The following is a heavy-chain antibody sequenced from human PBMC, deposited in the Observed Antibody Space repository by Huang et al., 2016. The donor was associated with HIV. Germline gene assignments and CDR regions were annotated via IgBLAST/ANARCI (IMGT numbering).Heavy chain of an antibody. D-gene: IGHD2-21*01. CDR3: VRDYGDYDY. J-gene: IGHJ4*02. CDR1: GLTFSDHY. CDR2: ITSSGATM. Sequence: QVQLVESGGGLVKPGGSLRLSCAASGLTFSDHYMGWFRQAPGKGLQWISYITSSGATMDHADAVRGRCTIARDNTRKSLYLQMNSLRPEDTATYFCVRDYGDYDYWGQGILVSVSS. V-gene: IGHV3-11*04.